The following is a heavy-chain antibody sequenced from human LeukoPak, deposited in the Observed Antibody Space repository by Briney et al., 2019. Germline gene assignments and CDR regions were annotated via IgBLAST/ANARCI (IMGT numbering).Heavy chain of an antibody. V-gene: IGHV3-11*04. J-gene: IGHJ3*01. Sequence: GGSLRLSCAASGFTFSDYDMNWIRQAPGTGLEWVSYITGSSSSKYYADSVKGRFTISRDNAKNSLYLQMNSLRAEDTAVYYCARPTTSGWYPHWGQGTMVTVSS. CDR3: ARPTTSGWYPH. CDR1: GFTFSDYD. CDR2: ITGSSSSK. D-gene: IGHD6-19*01.